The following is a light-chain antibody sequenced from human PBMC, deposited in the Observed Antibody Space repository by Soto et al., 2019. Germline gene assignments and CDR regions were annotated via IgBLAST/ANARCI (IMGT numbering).Light chain of an antibody. CDR1: QSIRTY. J-gene: IGKJ1*01. CDR3: EQSYSTPRT. CDR2: AAS. Sequence: DIQMTQSPSSLSASVGDSVTITCRASQSIRTYLNWYRQKPGKAPNLLIFAASSLLSGVPPRFSGSGSGTDFTLTISGLQPDDFAIYFCEQSYSTPRTFGQGSKVEI. V-gene: IGKV1-39*01.